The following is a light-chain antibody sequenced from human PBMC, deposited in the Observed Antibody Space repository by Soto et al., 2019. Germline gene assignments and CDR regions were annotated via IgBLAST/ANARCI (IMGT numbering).Light chain of an antibody. CDR3: SSYAGSNMGV. CDR2: EVS. J-gene: IGLJ1*01. Sequence: QSALTQPPSASGSTGEAVTISSPGTSSDVGGYNYVSWYQQHPGKAPKLMIYEVSKRPSGVPDRFSGSKSGNTASLTVSGLQAEDEADYYCSSYAGSNMGVFGTGTKVTVL. V-gene: IGLV2-8*01. CDR1: SSDVGGYNY.